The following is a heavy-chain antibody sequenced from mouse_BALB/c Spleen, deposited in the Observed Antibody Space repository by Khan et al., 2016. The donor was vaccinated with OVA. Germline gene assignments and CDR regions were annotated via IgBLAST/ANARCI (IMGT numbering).Heavy chain of an antibody. CDR2: INTYTGEP. J-gene: IGHJ4*01. CDR3: ARPPYFSYTLDH. D-gene: IGHD2-10*01. V-gene: IGHV9-3-1*01. Sequence: QIQLVQSGPELKKPGETVKISCKASGYTFTNYGMNWVKQSPGKALKWMGWINTYTGEPTYADDFKGRFAFSLETSARTAYLQINNLKNEDTATYCCARPPYFSYTLDHWGQGTSVTVSS. CDR1: GYTFTNYG.